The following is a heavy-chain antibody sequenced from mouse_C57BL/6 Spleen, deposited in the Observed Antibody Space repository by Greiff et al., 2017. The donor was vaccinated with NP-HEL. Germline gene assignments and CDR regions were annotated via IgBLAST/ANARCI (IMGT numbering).Heavy chain of an antibody. J-gene: IGHJ1*03. CDR2: INPNNGGT. CDR3: ARSITTVVADDV. CDR1: GYTFTDYN. Sequence: EVQLQQSRPELVKPGASVKMSCKASGYTFTDYNMHWVKQSHGKSLEWIGYINPNNGGTSYNQKFKGKATLTVNKSSSTAYMELRSLTSEDSAVYYCARSITTVVADDVWGTGTTVTVSS. D-gene: IGHD1-1*01. V-gene: IGHV1-22*01.